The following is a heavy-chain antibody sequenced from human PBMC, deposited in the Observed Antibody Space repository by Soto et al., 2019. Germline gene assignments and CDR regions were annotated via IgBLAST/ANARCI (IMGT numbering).Heavy chain of an antibody. Sequence: SQTLSLTCAISGDSVSSNTAAWNWIMSSPSRGLEWLGRTYYRSNWRHDYAVSVKSRITVNPDTSKNHFSLQLNSVTPDDTAVYYCARGVAGSGFDLWGQGTRVTVSS. V-gene: IGHV6-1*01. D-gene: IGHD6-19*01. CDR2: TYYRSNWRH. CDR1: GDSVSSNTAA. CDR3: ARGVAGSGFDL. J-gene: IGHJ4*02.